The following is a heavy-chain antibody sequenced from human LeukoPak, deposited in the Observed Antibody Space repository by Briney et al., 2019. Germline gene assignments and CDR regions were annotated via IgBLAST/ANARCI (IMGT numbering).Heavy chain of an antibody. CDR3: ARDPGGIHSY. D-gene: IGHD1-26*01. CDR1: GFTFSSYG. J-gene: IGHJ4*02. V-gene: IGHV3-33*01. CDR2: IWYDGSNK. Sequence: PGGSLRLSCAASGFTFSSYGMHWVRQAPGKGLEWVAVIWYDGSNKYHADSVQGRFTTSRDNSKNMVYLQMNSLRDEDTAVYYCARDPGGIHSYWGQGTLVTVSS.